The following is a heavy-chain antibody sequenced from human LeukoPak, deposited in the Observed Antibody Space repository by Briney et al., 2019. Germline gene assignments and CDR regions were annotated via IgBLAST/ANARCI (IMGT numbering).Heavy chain of an antibody. V-gene: IGHV3-15*01. CDR1: GFTFSNAW. J-gene: IGHJ3*02. Sequence: PGGSLRLSCAASGFTFSNAWMSWVRQAPGKGLEWVGRIKRKFDGGTIDYAAPVKGRFTISRDDSKNTLYLQMNSLKTEDTAVYFCTTDYGSGSPKWDDFDIWGQGTVVTVSS. CDR3: TTDYGSGSPKWDDFDI. CDR2: IKRKFDGGTI. D-gene: IGHD1-26*01.